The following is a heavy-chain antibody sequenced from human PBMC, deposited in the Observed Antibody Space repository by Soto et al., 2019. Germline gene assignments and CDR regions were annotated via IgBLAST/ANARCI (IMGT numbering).Heavy chain of an antibody. J-gene: IGHJ6*01. Sequence: SDTLSLTGSVGIGTPSCYLVCCLRQPPGKGLEWIGYIYYSGSTNYNPSLKSRVTISVDTSKNQFSLKLSSVTAADTAVYYCARDNVW. CDR2: IYYSGST. CDR1: IGTPSCYL. V-gene: IGHV4-59*01. CDR3: ARDNV.